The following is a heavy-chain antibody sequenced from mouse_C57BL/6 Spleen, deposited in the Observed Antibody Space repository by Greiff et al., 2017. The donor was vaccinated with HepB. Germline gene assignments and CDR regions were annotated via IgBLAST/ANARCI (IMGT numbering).Heavy chain of an antibody. CDR1: GYTFTSYW. CDR3: SNPYGNYFDY. V-gene: IGHV1-64*01. Sequence: QVQLQQPGAELVKPGASVKLSCKASGYTFTSYWMHWVKQRPGQGLEWIGMIHPNSGSTNYKEKFKSKATLTVAKSSSTAYMQLSSLTSEDSAVYYCSNPYGNYFDYWGQGTTLTVSS. CDR2: IHPNSGST. J-gene: IGHJ2*01. D-gene: IGHD2-1*01.